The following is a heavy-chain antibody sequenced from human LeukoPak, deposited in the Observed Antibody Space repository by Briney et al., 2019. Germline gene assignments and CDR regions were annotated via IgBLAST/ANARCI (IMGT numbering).Heavy chain of an antibody. D-gene: IGHD3-16*02. CDR2: ISGSGGST. Sequence: GGSLRLSCAASGFTFSSYAMSWVRQAPGKGLEWVSAISGSGGSTYYADSVKGRFTISRDNSKNTLYLQMNSLRAEDTAVYYCAKDYYDYVWGSYLTNWFDPWGQGTLVTVSS. V-gene: IGHV3-23*01. CDR3: AKDYYDYVWGSYLTNWFDP. CDR1: GFTFSSYA. J-gene: IGHJ5*02.